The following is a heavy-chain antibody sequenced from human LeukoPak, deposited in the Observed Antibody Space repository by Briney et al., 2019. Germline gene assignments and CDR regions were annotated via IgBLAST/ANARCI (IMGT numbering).Heavy chain of an antibody. CDR2: IRYDGSNK. Sequence: PGGSLRLSCAASGFTFSSYGMHRVRQAPGKGLEWVAFIRYDGSNKYYADSVKGRFTISRDNSRNTLYLQMNSLRAEDTAVYYCAKGQWLVSNWFDPWGQGTLVTVSS. V-gene: IGHV3-30*02. CDR1: GFTFSSYG. CDR3: AKGQWLVSNWFDP. J-gene: IGHJ5*02. D-gene: IGHD6-19*01.